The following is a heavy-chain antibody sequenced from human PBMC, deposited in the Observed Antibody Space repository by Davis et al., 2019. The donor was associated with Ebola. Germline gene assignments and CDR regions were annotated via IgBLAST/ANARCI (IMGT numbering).Heavy chain of an antibody. Sequence: PSETLSLTCNVSGASVRSHYWSWIRQPPGKGLEWIGYIHYSGSTSYNASLESRATILLDTSENQVSLKLTSVTAADTAVYFCARDFVPYCGGDCYSRGLTVNFDYWGQGTLVTVSS. CDR3: ARDFVPYCGGDCYSRGLTVNFDY. V-gene: IGHV4-59*02. J-gene: IGHJ4*02. D-gene: IGHD2-21*01. CDR2: IHYSGST. CDR1: GASVRSHY.